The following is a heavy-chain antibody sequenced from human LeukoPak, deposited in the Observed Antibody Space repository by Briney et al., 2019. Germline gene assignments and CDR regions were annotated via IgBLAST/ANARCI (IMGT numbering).Heavy chain of an antibody. CDR1: GFTFSDYY. CDR3: ASGGHAKQQLSRAFDI. J-gene: IGHJ3*02. CDR2: ISSSGSTI. Sequence: GGSLRPSCAASGFTFSDYYMSWIRQAPGKGLEWVSYISSSGSTIYYADSVKGRFTISRDNAKNSLYLQMNSLRAEDTAVYYCASGGHAKQQLSRAFDIWGQGTMVTVSS. V-gene: IGHV3-11*04. D-gene: IGHD6-13*01.